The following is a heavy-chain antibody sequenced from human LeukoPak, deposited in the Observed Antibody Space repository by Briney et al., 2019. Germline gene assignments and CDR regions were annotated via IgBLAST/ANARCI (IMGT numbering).Heavy chain of an antibody. CDR3: AKVGDGDYYLDY. V-gene: IGHV3-33*06. J-gene: IGHJ4*02. Sequence: PGGSLRLPCAASGFTFSRYGMHWVRQAPGKGLEWVAVILSDGSNKYYADSVKGRFTIFRDNSKNTLYLQMNSLRAEDTAVYYCAKVGDGDYYLDYWGQGTLVTVSS. CDR1: GFTFSRYG. CDR2: ILSDGSNK. D-gene: IGHD4-17*01.